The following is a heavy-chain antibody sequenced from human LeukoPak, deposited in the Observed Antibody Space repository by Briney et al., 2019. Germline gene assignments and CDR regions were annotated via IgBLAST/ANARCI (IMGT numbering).Heavy chain of an antibody. CDR2: IWYDGSNK. D-gene: IGHD3-3*01. CDR3: VREMVDFWSGYYENLFDY. J-gene: IGHJ4*02. V-gene: IGHV3-33*01. Sequence: GGSLRPSCAASGFTFSSYGMQGVRQAPGKGLEWVAVIWYDGSNKYYADSVKGRFTISRDNSKNTLYLQMNSLRAEDTAVYYCVREMVDFWSGYYENLFDYWGQGTLVTVSS. CDR1: GFTFSSYG.